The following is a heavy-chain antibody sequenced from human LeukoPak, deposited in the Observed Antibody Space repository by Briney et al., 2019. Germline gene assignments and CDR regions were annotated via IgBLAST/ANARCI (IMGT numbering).Heavy chain of an antibody. V-gene: IGHV3-15*01. CDR2: IKGKTDGGTT. CDR3: TTGTWIQLWLADY. J-gene: IGHJ4*02. Sequence: PGGSLRLSCAASGFTFSNACMSWVRQAPGKGLEWVGHIKGKTDGGTTGYAAPVQGRFTISRDGSKNTLFLQMNSLKTEDTAVYYCTTGTWIQLWLADYWGQGTLVTVSS. CDR1: GFTFSNAC. D-gene: IGHD5-18*01.